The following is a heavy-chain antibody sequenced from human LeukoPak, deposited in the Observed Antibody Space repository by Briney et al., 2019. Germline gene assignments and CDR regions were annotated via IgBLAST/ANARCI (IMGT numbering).Heavy chain of an antibody. CDR3: ASRWYRAAGGLGGFDY. V-gene: IGHV1-69*13. Sequence: SVKVSCKASGGTFSSYTISWVRQAPGQGLEWMGGIIPIFGTANYAQKFQGRDTITADETTSTAYMELSRLRYEATPLSCCASRWYRAAGGLGGFDYWGQGTLVTVSS. J-gene: IGHJ4*02. CDR2: IIPIFGTA. D-gene: IGHD6-13*01. CDR1: GGTFSSYT.